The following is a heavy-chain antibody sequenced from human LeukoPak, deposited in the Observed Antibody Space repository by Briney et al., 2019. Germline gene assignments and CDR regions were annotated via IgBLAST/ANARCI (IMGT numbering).Heavy chain of an antibody. V-gene: IGHV1-2*02. Sequence: ASVKVSCKASGYTFTDYYMHWVRQAPGQGLEWMGWINSRSGDTNYAQNFQGRVTMTRGTSISTAYMELSSLRSDDTAVYYCARVRRYGGNSTDVWGQGTTVTVSS. J-gene: IGHJ6*02. D-gene: IGHD4-23*01. CDR2: INSRSGDT. CDR1: GYTFTDYY. CDR3: ARVRRYGGNSTDV.